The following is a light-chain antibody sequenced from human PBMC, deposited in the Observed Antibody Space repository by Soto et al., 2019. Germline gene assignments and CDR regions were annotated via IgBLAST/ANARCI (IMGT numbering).Light chain of an antibody. CDR1: QSISIN. CDR2: AAS. V-gene: IGKV1-39*01. CDR3: QQTYTTRVYT. J-gene: IGKJ2*01. Sequence: ILLTQSPTSLSASVGDTVTITCRASQSISINLNWYQHRPGEAPKVLIYAASTLATGAPSRFSGSGVGTDFTLTISSLQLEDFATYYCQQTYTTRVYTFGQGTKLEFK.